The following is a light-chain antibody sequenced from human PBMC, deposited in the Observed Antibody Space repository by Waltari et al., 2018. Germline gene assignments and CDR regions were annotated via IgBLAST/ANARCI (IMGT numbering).Light chain of an antibody. Sequence: EIVMTQSPATLSVSPGERATLSCRASQSVGSNLAWYQQKPGQAPRLLIYGASTRAPGIPARFSGSGSGTEFTLTISSLQSEDFAVYYCQQYDSWPQTFGGGTKVEIK. CDR3: QQYDSWPQT. V-gene: IGKV3-15*01. J-gene: IGKJ4*01. CDR1: QSVGSN. CDR2: GAS.